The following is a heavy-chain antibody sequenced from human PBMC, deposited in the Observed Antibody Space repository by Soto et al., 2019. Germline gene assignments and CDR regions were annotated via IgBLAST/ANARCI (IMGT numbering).Heavy chain of an antibody. J-gene: IGHJ4*02. Sequence: QVQLQESGPGLVKPSETLSLTCIVSGGSISSNSHFWGWIRPPPGQGLEWIGSIFYSGSTHYNPALKSRVTMSEDTSKNQFSVSLSSVTAADTAVYYCARQRYSSVWAPFDFWGQGTLVTVSS. CDR3: ARQRYSSVWAPFDF. D-gene: IGHD6-19*01. CDR2: IFYSGST. CDR1: GGSISSNSHF. V-gene: IGHV4-39*01.